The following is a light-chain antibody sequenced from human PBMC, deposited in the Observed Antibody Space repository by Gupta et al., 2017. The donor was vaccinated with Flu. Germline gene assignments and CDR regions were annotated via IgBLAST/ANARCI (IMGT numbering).Light chain of an antibody. CDR3: SSYAGRNNVV. V-gene: IGLV2-8*01. Sequence: TSSDIGGYNYVSWYQQHPGKVPKLIIYEVTKRPSGVPDRFSGSKSDNTASLTVSGLQPEDEADYYCSSYAGRNNVVFGGGTKLTVL. CDR2: EVT. CDR1: SSDIGGYNY. J-gene: IGLJ2*01.